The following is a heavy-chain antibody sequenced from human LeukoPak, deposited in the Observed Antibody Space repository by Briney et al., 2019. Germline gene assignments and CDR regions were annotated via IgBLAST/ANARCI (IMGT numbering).Heavy chain of an antibody. Sequence: GGSLRLSCAASGFTFSSYGMHWVRQAPGKGLEWVAVISYDGSNKYYADSVKGRFTISRDNSKNTLYLQMNSLRAEDTAVYYCAKFYDISTGYFDCWGQGTLVTVSS. CDR2: ISYDGSNK. CDR1: GFTFSSYG. CDR3: AKFYDISTGYFDC. V-gene: IGHV3-30*18. J-gene: IGHJ4*02. D-gene: IGHD3-9*01.